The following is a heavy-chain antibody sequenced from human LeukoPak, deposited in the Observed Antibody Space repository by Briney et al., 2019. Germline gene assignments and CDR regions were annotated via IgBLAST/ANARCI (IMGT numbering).Heavy chain of an antibody. CDR2: ISSSSSYI. CDR1: GFTFSSYS. D-gene: IGHD3-10*01. J-gene: IGHJ6*03. Sequence: PGGSLRLSCAASGFTFSSYSMNWVRQAPGKGLEWVSSISSSSSYIYYADSVKGRFTISRDNAKNSLYLQMNSLRAEDTAVYYCARRQGGSGLYYMDVWGKGTTVTVSS. V-gene: IGHV3-21*01. CDR3: ARRQGGSGLYYMDV.